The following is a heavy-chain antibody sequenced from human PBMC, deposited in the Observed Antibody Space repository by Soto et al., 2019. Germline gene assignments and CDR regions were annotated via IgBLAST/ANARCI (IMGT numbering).Heavy chain of an antibody. D-gene: IGHD4-17*01. Sequence: SETLSLTCTVSGGSISSYYWSWIRQPPGKGLEWIGYIYYSGITNYNPSLKSRVTISVDTSKNQFSLNLSSVTAADTAVYYCASLSYADDGSIIYPCAQRTLVPVSA. CDR1: GGSISSYY. V-gene: IGHV4-59*01. J-gene: IGHJ5*02. CDR2: IYYSGIT. CDR3: ASLSYADDGSIIYP.